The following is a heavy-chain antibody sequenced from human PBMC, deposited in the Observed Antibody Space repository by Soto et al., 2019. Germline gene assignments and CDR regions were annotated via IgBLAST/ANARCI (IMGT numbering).Heavy chain of an antibody. CDR3: ARSGSLVAAAETDYYYGMDV. V-gene: IGHV1-2*04. J-gene: IGHJ6*02. Sequence: VASVKVSCKASGYTFTGYYMHWVRQAPGQGLERMGWINPNSGGTNYAQKFQGWVTMTRDTSISTAYMELSRLRSDDTAVYYCARSGSLVAAAETDYYYGMDVWGQGTTVTVSS. D-gene: IGHD6-13*01. CDR1: GYTFTGYY. CDR2: INPNSGGT.